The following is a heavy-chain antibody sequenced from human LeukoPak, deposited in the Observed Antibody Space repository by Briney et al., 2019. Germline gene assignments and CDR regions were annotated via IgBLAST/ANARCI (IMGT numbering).Heavy chain of an antibody. CDR1: GFSFSTYG. CDR2: MWYDGSKD. V-gene: IGHV3-33*06. D-gene: IGHD6-6*01. CDR3: AKDRETYEYTFDY. J-gene: IGHJ4*02. Sequence: GGSLRLSCAASGFSFSTYGIHWVRQAPGKGLEWAAVMWYDGSKDCYADSVKGRFTISRDTSKNTLYLQMNNLRAEDTAVYYCAKDRETYEYTFDYWGQGTLVTVSS.